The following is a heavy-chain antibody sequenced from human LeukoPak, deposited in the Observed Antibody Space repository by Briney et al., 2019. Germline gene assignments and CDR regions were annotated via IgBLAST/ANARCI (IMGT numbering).Heavy chain of an antibody. CDR2: INPNSGGT. V-gene: IGHV1-2*02. Sequence: GASVKVSCKASGYTFTGYYMYWVRQAPGQGPEWMGWINPNSGGTNYAQKFQGRVTMTRDTSISTAYMELSRLRSDDTAVYYCARDASFGELPHWGQGTLVTVSS. CDR1: GYTFTGYY. CDR3: ARDASFGELPH. J-gene: IGHJ4*02. D-gene: IGHD3-10*01.